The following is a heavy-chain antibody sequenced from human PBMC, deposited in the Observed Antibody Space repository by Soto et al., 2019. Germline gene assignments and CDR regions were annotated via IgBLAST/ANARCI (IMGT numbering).Heavy chain of an antibody. J-gene: IGHJ5*02. Sequence: SETLSLTCFVSGYSISAGGYYWSWIRHHPGKGLEWIGSFYSSGSIIYNPSLRSRVSISGDTSSNQFSMSLTSVTAADTARYYCARMYSSGSGWFHPWGQGTLVTVS. CDR3: ARMYSSGSGWFHP. CDR2: FYSSGSI. D-gene: IGHD6-19*01. V-gene: IGHV4-31*03. CDR1: GYSISAGGYY.